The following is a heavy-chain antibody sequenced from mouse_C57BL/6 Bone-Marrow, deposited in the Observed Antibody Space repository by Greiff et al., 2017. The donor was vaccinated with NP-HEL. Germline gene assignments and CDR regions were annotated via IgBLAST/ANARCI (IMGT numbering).Heavy chain of an antibody. CDR1: GYAFSSSL. CDR2: IYPGDGDT. V-gene: IGHV1-82*01. Sequence: VQLQQSGPELVKPGASVKISCKASGYAFSSSLMNWVKQRPGKGLEWIGRIYPGDGDTNYNGKFKGKATLTADKSSSTAYMQLSSLTSEDSAVYFCARERVIRDAMDYWGQGTSVTVSS. D-gene: IGHD2-4*01. J-gene: IGHJ4*01. CDR3: ARERVIRDAMDY.